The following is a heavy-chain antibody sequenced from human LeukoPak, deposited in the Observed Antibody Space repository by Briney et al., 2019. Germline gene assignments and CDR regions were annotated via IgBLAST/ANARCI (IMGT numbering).Heavy chain of an antibody. CDR1: GYTFTSYY. V-gene: IGHV1-46*01. J-gene: IGHJ5*02. CDR3: ARETRNDFWSGYSP. Sequence: ASVKVSCRASGYTFTSYYMHWVRQAPGQGLEWMGIINPSGGSTSYAQRFQGRVTMTRDMSTSTVYMELSSLRSEDTAVYYCARETRNDFWSGYSPWGQGTLVTVSS. CDR2: INPSGGST. D-gene: IGHD3-3*01.